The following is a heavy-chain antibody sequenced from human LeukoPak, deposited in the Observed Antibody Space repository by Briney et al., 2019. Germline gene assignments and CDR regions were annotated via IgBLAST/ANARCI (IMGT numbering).Heavy chain of an antibody. D-gene: IGHD6-13*01. J-gene: IGHJ5*02. CDR2: IFASGST. V-gene: IGHV4-4*07. Sequence: SETLSLTCTVSGGSISSYHWSWIRQPAGKGLEWIGHIFASGSTNYNPSLKSRVTISVDKSKNQFSLKLSCVTAADTAVYYCVRDSDGAAQFDPWGQGTLVTVSS. CDR1: GGSISSYH. CDR3: VRDSDGAAQFDP.